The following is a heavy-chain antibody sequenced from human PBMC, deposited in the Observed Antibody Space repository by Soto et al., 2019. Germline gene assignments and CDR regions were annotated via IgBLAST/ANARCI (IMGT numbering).Heavy chain of an antibody. CDR2: IYYSGST. D-gene: IGHD2-15*01. CDR3: ARWVEVSLDYFDS. V-gene: IGHV4-59*12. CDR1: GGSISTYY. J-gene: IGHJ4*02. Sequence: SETLSLTCNVSGGSISTYYWSWIRQSPGKGLEWIGYIYYSGSTKYNPSLKSRIIISVDTSKIQFSLNLSSVTAADTAVYYCARWVEVSLDYFDSWGQGTPVTVSS.